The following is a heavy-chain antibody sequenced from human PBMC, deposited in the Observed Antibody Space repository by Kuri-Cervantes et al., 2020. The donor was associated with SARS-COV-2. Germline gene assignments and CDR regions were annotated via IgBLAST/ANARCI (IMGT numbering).Heavy chain of an antibody. CDR1: GFTVSRNY. CDR3: ARHRDFWNDGMDV. Sequence: GESLKISCAVSGFTVSRNYMSWVRQAPGKGLEWVSIIYRGGTTYYADSVKGRFTIPRDISKDTVYLQMDTLRAEDTAVYYCARHRDFWNDGMDVWGQGTTVTVSS. CDR2: IYRGGTT. V-gene: IGHV3-53*01. D-gene: IGHD3-3*01. J-gene: IGHJ6*02.